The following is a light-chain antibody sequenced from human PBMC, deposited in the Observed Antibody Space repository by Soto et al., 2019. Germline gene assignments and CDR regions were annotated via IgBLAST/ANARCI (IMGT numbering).Light chain of an antibody. J-gene: IGKJ1*01. CDR1: QSISSW. CDR3: QPYNTLIGT. Sequence: DIQMTQSPSTLSASVGDRVTITCRASQSISSWLAWYQQKPGKAPKLLIYDASSLESGVPSRFSGSGSGTEFTLTVSSLQPDDFATYYCQPYNTLIGTFGQGTKVEIK. V-gene: IGKV1-5*01. CDR2: DAS.